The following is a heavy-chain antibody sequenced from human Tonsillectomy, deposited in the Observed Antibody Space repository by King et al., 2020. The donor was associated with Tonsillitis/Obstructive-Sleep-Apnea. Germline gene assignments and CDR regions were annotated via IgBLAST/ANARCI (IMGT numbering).Heavy chain of an antibody. CDR1: GYSFTSNW. D-gene: IGHD3-10*01. CDR2: IYPGDSDT. V-gene: IGHV5-51*03. CDR3: ARPVYYGSGTQESHYYFDY. J-gene: IGHJ4*02. Sequence: VQLVESGAEVKKPGESLKISCKASGYSFTSNWIGWVRQMPGKGLEWMGIIYPGDSDTRYSPSFQGQVTISADKSISTAYLQWSSLKASDTAMYYCARPVYYGSGTQESHYYFDYWGQGTLVTVSS.